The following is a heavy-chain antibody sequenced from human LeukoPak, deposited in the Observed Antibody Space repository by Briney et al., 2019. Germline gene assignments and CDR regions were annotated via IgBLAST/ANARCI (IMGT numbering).Heavy chain of an antibody. D-gene: IGHD2-2*01. Sequence: GGSLRLSCAASGFTFSSYGMHWVRQAPGKGLEWVAFIRYDGSNKYYADSVKGRFTISRDNSKNTLYLQMNSLRAEDTAVYYCARDRTKYCSSTSCPLDYWGQGTLVTVSS. CDR1: GFTFSSYG. J-gene: IGHJ4*02. CDR3: ARDRTKYCSSTSCPLDY. CDR2: IRYDGSNK. V-gene: IGHV3-30*02.